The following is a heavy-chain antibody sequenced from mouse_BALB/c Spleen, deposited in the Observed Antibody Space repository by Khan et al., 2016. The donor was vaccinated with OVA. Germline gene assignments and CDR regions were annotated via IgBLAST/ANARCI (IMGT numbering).Heavy chain of an antibody. D-gene: IGHD2-2*01. J-gene: IGHJ3*01. Sequence: QVQLKQSGGDLMKPGASVKISCKATGYTFSSYWIEWIKQRPGHGLEWIGQIFPGTVSTTYNEKFKGKATFTADTSSNTAYMQFSSLTSEDSAVYYCARGGYGGFAYWGQGTLVTVSA. CDR1: GYTFSSYW. CDR3: ARGGYGGFAY. CDR2: IFPGTVST. V-gene: IGHV1-9*01.